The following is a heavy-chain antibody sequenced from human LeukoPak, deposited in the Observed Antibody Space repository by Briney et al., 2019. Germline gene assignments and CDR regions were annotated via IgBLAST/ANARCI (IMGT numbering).Heavy chain of an antibody. CDR2: INWNGGIA. Sequence: GGSLRLSSADSGFTFDDYVMSSGREAPGKGLEWGSGINWNGGIAGYADSVKGRFPISRENAKNSLYLQMNILRAEDAVLYYCARSIAASRDYWGQGTLVTVSS. CDR3: ARSIAASRDY. D-gene: IGHD2-15*01. CDR1: GFTFDDYV. J-gene: IGHJ4*02. V-gene: IGHV3-20*03.